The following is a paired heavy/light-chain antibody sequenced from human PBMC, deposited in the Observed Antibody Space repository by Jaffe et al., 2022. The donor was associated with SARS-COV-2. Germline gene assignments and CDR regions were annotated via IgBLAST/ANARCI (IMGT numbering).Heavy chain of an antibody. Sequence: QVQLQESGPGLVTPSQTLSLTCSVSGDSIRGGNYYWSWARRPAGKGLEWIGRIFSSGATKYNPSLTSRVTISVDASKNQFSLRLTSVTAADTAVYYCARGHHTYDTALAYWGHGTLVTVSS. CDR1: GDSIRGGNYY. CDR2: IFSSGAT. J-gene: IGHJ4*01. D-gene: IGHD3-16*01. CDR3: ARGHHTYDTALAY. V-gene: IGHV4-61*02.
Light chain of an antibody. CDR3: QHYDSDSNT. V-gene: IGKV1-5*03. CDR1: QNINIW. Sequence: DIQMTQSPSTLSASVGDRVTITCRASQNINIWLGWYQQKPGKAPKLLIYKASILETGVPSRFSGSGSGTEFTLTISSLQPDDFATYYCQHYDSDSNTFGQGTKLEVK. J-gene: IGKJ2*01. CDR2: KAS.